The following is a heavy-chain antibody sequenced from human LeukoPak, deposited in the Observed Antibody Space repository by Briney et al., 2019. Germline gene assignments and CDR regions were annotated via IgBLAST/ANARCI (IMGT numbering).Heavy chain of an antibody. V-gene: IGHV1-46*01. CDR1: RYTFTSYY. D-gene: IGHD2-15*01. CDR3: ARDRSPSARYFNY. Sequence: ASVKVSCKTSRYTFTSYYMNWVRQAPGQGLEWMGMINPSGGSTSYAQKFQGRVTMTRDTSTSTVYMELNSLTSEDTALYYYARDRSPSARYFNYWGQGTLVTVSS. CDR2: INPSGGST. J-gene: IGHJ4*02.